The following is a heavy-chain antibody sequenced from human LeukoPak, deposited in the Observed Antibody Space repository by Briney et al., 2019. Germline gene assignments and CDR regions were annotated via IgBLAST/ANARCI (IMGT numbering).Heavy chain of an antibody. J-gene: IGHJ4*02. CDR2: ISSSSSYI. CDR3: ARGFYDSSAFDY. Sequence: GGSLRLSCAASGFTFSSYSMNWVRQAPGKGLEWVSSISSSSSYIYYADSVKGRFTISRDNAKNSLYLQMNSLRAEDTAVHYCARGFYDSSAFDYWGQGTLVTVSS. D-gene: IGHD3-22*01. V-gene: IGHV3-21*01. CDR1: GFTFSSYS.